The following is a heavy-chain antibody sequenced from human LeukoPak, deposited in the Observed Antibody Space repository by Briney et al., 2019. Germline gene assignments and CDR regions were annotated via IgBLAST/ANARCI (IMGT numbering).Heavy chain of an antibody. Sequence: GGSLRLSCAASGFTFSDYYMSWIRQAPGKGLEWVSYISSSGSTIYYADSVKGRFTISRDNAKNSLYLQMNSLRAEDTAVYHCTVGSWYFPTHDYWGQGTLVTVSS. J-gene: IGHJ4*02. CDR2: ISSSGSTI. D-gene: IGHD6-13*01. CDR3: TVGSWYFPTHDY. V-gene: IGHV3-11*01. CDR1: GFTFSDYY.